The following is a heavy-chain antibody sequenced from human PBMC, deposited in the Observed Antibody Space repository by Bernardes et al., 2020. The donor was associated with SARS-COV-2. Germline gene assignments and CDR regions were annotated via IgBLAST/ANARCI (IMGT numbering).Heavy chain of an antibody. J-gene: IGHJ6*02. CDR2: IKQDGSEK. CDR3: ARDNYDFWSGQYYGMDV. V-gene: IGHV3-7*01. CDR1: GFTFSSYW. Sequence: GGSLRLSCAASGFTFSSYWMSWVRQAPGKGLEWVANIKQDGSEKYYVDSVKGRFTISRDNAKNSLYLQMNSLRAEDTAVYYCARDNYDFWSGQYYGMDVWGQGTTVTVSS. D-gene: IGHD3-3*01.